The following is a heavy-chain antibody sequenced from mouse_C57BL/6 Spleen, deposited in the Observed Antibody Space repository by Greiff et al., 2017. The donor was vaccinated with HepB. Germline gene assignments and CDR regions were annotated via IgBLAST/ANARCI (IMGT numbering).Heavy chain of an antibody. Sequence: QVQLQQPGAELVKPGASVKMSCKASGYTFTSYWITWVKQRPGQGLEWIGDIYPGSGSTNYNEKFKSKATLTVDTSSSTAYMQLSSLTSEDSAVYYCARSPSYYSKWYFDVWGTGTTVTVSS. J-gene: IGHJ1*03. CDR2: IYPGSGST. V-gene: IGHV1-55*01. CDR3: ARSPSYYSKWYFDV. CDR1: GYTFTSYW. D-gene: IGHD2-5*01.